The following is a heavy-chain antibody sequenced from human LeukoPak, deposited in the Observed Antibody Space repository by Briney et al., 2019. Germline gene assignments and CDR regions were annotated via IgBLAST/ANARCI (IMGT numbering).Heavy chain of an antibody. V-gene: IGHV1-2*02. CDR1: GYTFTGYY. Sequence: ASVKVSCKASGYTFTGYYMHWVRQAPGQGLEWMGWINPNSGVTNYAQKFQGRVTMTRDTSISTAYMELSRLRSDDTAVYYCARYDILTGSFQHWGQGTLVTVSS. D-gene: IGHD3-9*01. J-gene: IGHJ1*01. CDR2: INPNSGVT. CDR3: ARYDILTGSFQH.